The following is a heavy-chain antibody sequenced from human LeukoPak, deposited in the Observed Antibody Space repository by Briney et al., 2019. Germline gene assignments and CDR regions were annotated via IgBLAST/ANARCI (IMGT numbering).Heavy chain of an antibody. J-gene: IGHJ4*02. CDR1: GGSFSGYY. Sequence: SETLSLTCAVYGGSFSGYYWSWIRQPPGKGLEWIGEINHSGSTNYKPSLKSRATISVDTSKNQFSLKLSSVTAATTVFYYGARVTDRPAQSPPHFDYWGRGTLVTVSS. CDR2: INHSGST. CDR3: ARVTDRPAQSPPHFDY. V-gene: IGHV4-34*01.